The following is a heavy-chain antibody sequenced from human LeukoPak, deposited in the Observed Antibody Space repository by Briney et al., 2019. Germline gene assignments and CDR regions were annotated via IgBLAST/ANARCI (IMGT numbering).Heavy chain of an antibody. V-gene: IGHV3-74*01. J-gene: IGHJ4*02. D-gene: IGHD6-13*01. Sequence: GGSLRLSCAASGFTFSSYWMHWVRQAPGKGLVWVSRINSDGSSTSYADSVKGRFTISRDNAKNTLYLQMNSLRAEDTAVYYCAKDSSGGGQQHEHDYWGQGTLVTVSS. CDR3: AKDSSGGGQQHEHDY. CDR1: GFTFSSYW. CDR2: INSDGSST.